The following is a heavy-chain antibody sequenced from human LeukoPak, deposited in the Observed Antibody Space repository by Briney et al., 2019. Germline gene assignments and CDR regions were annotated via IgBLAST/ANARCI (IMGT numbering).Heavy chain of an antibody. Sequence: PSETLSLTCTVSGGSISSGDYYWSWIRQPPGKGLEWIGEINHSGSTNYNPSLKSRVTISVDTSKNQFSLKLSSVTAADTAVYYCARGPRWSGYTYWGQGTLVTVSS. CDR2: INHSGST. J-gene: IGHJ4*02. CDR1: GGSISSGDYY. V-gene: IGHV4-39*07. CDR3: ARGPRWSGYTY. D-gene: IGHD3-3*01.